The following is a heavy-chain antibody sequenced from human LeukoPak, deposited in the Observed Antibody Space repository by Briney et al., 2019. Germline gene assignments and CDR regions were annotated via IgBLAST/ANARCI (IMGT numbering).Heavy chain of an antibody. V-gene: IGHV3-48*02. CDR2: ISRTGNIV. D-gene: IGHD2-21*02. J-gene: IGHJ4*02. CDR3: ANLTH. Sequence: GGSLRLPCVATGFSFSNYSMHCVRQAPGKGLEWVSYISRTGNIVYYADSVKGRFTISRDNAKDSLFLQMDSLRDEDTAVYYCANLTHWGQGILVTVSS. CDR1: GFSFSNYS.